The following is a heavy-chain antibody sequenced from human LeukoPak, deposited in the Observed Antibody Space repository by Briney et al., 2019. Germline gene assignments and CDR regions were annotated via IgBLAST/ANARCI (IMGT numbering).Heavy chain of an antibody. CDR3: TTVLRGHAAFDY. Sequence: GGSLRLSCAASGFSFSNAWMSWVRQAPGKGLEWVGPIKTKADGEAIDYVVPVKGRFTISRDDSKNMLYLQMNSLKIEDTAVYYCTTVLRGHAAFDYWGQGTLVTASS. D-gene: IGHD6-13*01. CDR2: IKTKADGEAI. CDR1: GFSFSNAW. V-gene: IGHV3-15*01. J-gene: IGHJ4*02.